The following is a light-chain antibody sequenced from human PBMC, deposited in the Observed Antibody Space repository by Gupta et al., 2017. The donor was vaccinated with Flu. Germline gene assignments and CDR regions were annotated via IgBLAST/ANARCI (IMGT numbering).Light chain of an antibody. CDR2: LVS. CDR3: RQGAHWPWA. V-gene: IGKV2-30*01. CDR1: QSLVYSDGNTV. Sequence: DVVMTQSPLSLPVALGQPASISCRSSQSLVYSDGNTVLHWFQQRPGQSPRRLIYLVSHQDSGVPDRFSGSGSGTDFTLKISRVEAEDVGVYFCRQGAHWPWAFGQGTKVEIK. J-gene: IGKJ1*01.